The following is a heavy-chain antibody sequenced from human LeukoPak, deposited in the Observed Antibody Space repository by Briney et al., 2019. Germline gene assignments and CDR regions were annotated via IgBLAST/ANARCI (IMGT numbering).Heavy chain of an antibody. CDR2: IYYSGST. D-gene: IGHD1-26*01. CDR1: GGSISSYY. V-gene: IGHV4-59*08. Sequence: KPSETPSLTCTVSGGSISSYYWSWIRQPPGKGLEWIGYIYYSGSTNYNPSLKSRVTISVDTSKNQFSLKLSSVTAADTAVYYCASSGGGSSDYWGQGTLVTVSS. J-gene: IGHJ4*02. CDR3: ASSGGGSSDY.